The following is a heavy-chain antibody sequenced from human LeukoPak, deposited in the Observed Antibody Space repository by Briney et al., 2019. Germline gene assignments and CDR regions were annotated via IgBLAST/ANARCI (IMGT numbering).Heavy chain of an antibody. CDR1: GFTLSTYW. CDR3: VGSSGWPKY. Sequence: GGSLRLSWAASGFTLSTYWMHWVRQAPEKGLVWVSRIDTDGISTAYADSVRGRFTISRDNAKNTVYLQMNSLRGEDTAVYYCVGSSGWPKYWGQGTLVAVSA. J-gene: IGHJ4*02. D-gene: IGHD6-19*01. CDR2: IDTDGIST. V-gene: IGHV3-74*01.